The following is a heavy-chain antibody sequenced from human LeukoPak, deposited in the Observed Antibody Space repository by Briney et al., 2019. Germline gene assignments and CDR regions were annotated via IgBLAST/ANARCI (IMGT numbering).Heavy chain of an antibody. CDR1: GFTFSSYA. J-gene: IGHJ5*02. CDR2: ISYDGSNK. Sequence: SGGSLRLSCAASGFTFSSYAMHWVRQAPGKGLEWVAVISYDGSNKYYADSVKGRFTISRDNSKNTLYLQMNSLRAEDTAVYYCAKDGFDPWGQGTLVTVSS. CDR3: AKDGFDP. V-gene: IGHV3-30*01.